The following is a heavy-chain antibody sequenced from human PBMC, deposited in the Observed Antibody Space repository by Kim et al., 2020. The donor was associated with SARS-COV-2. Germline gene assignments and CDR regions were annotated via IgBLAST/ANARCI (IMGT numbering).Heavy chain of an antibody. Sequence: GGSLRLSCAASGFTFSRFWMTWVRQAPGKGLEWVANIKQDGSEKYYVDSVEGRFTISRDTAKNSLYLQMNSLRAEDTAVYYCARGGSSWDAFWYFVLWGR. J-gene: IGHJ2*01. V-gene: IGHV3-7*01. CDR3: ARGGSSWDAFWYFVL. D-gene: IGHD6-13*01. CDR2: IKQDGSEK. CDR1: GFTFSRFW.